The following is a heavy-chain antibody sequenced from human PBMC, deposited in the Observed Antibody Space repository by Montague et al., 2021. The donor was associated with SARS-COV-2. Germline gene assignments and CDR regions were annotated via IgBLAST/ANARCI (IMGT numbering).Heavy chain of an antibody. CDR1: GGSFRGFY. CDR2: INKSGSI. V-gene: IGHV4-34*01. Sequence: SETLSLTCAVSGGSFRGFYWSWVRQPPGAGLEWIGEINKSGSINYNQSLKSRTTIFVDSSKNQFYLKLTSVTAADTAVYYCARGQQGVNMVVVVIGVYYYMDVWGKGTTVTVSS. D-gene: IGHD3-22*01. CDR3: ARGQQGVNMVVVVIGVYYYMDV. J-gene: IGHJ6*03.